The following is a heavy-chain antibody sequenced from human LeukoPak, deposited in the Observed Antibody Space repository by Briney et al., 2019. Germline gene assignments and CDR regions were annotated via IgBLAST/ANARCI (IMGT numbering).Heavy chain of an antibody. V-gene: IGHV3-23*01. D-gene: IGHD6-19*01. J-gene: IGHJ5*02. Sequence: GGSLRLSCAASGFTFSSYAMSWVHQAPGKGLEWVSAISGTGGRTYYADSVKGRFTISRDNSKNTLYLQMNSLRAEDTAVYYCAKEPASSGWFDPWGQGTLVAVST. CDR2: ISGTGGRT. CDR3: AKEPASSGWFDP. CDR1: GFTFSSYA.